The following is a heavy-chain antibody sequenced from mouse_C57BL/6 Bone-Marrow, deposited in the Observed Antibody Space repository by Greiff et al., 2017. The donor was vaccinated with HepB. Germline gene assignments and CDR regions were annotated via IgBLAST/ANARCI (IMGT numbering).Heavy chain of an antibody. V-gene: IGHV1-19*01. Sequence: EVKLQQSGPVLVKPGASVKMSCKASGYTFTDYYMNWVKQSHGKSLEWIGVINPYNGGTSYNQKFKGKATLTVDKSSSTAYMELNRLTSEDSAVYYCARKAYYDYDEGYAMDYWGQGTSVTVSS. CDR1: GYTFTDYY. D-gene: IGHD2-4*01. J-gene: IGHJ4*01. CDR2: INPYNGGT. CDR3: ARKAYYDYDEGYAMDY.